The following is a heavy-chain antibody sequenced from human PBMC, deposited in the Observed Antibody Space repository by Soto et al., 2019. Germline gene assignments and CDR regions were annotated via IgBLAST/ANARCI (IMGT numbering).Heavy chain of an antibody. J-gene: IGHJ6*02. CDR3: ARGVDYGSYYGMEV. V-gene: IGHV4-34*01. CDR1: GGSFSGYY. CDR2: INHSGST. D-gene: IGHD4-17*01. Sequence: QVQLQQWGAGLLKPSETLSLTCAVYGGSFSGYYWSWIRQPPGKGLEWIGEINHSGSTNYNPSLKSRVTKSVDTSKNQFSLKLSSVTAADTAVYYCARGVDYGSYYGMEVWGQGTTVTVSS.